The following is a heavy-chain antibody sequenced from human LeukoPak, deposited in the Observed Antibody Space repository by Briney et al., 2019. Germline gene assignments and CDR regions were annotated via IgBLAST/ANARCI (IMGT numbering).Heavy chain of an antibody. Sequence: PGGSLRLSCAASGFTFSSYAMSWVRQAPGKGLEWVSAISGSGGSIYYADSVKGRFTISRDNSKNTLYLQMNSLRAEDTAVYYCAKPKSHPLDAFDIWGQGTMVTVSS. CDR3: AKPKSHPLDAFDI. CDR1: GFTFSSYA. CDR2: ISGSGGSI. V-gene: IGHV3-23*01. J-gene: IGHJ3*02.